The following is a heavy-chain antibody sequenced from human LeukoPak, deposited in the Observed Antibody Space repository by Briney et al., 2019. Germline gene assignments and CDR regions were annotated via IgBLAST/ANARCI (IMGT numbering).Heavy chain of an antibody. Sequence: SETLSLTCGVYGGSFSAYYWGWIRQPPGKGLESIGTIYYSGTTDYNPSLKSRVTISADTSKNQFSLRLSSVTAADTAVYYCARGDGGYNFYYWGQGTLVTVSS. V-gene: IGHV4-34*01. CDR1: GGSFSAYY. D-gene: IGHD5-24*01. CDR2: IYYSGTT. CDR3: ARGDGGYNFYY. J-gene: IGHJ4*02.